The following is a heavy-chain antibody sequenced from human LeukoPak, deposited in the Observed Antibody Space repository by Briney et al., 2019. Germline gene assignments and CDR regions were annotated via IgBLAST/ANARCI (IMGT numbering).Heavy chain of an antibody. CDR3: ARGTLLWFGEPKTIDFDY. CDR2: IYYSGST. V-gene: IGHV4-39*01. CDR1: GGSISSSSYY. Sequence: SETLSLTCTVSGGSISSSSYYWGWIRQPPGKGLEWIGRIYYSGSTYYNPSLKSRVTISVDTSKNQFSLKLSSVTAADTAVYYCARGTLLWFGEPKTIDFDYWGQGTLVTVSS. J-gene: IGHJ4*02. D-gene: IGHD3-10*01.